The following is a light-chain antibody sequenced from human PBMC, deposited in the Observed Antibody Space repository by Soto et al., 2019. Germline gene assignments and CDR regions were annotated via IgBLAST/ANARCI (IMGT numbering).Light chain of an antibody. CDR1: QAISIF. V-gene: IGKV1-39*01. J-gene: IGKJ3*01. Sequence: DIQMTQSPSSLSASVGDRVTITCRASQAISIFLNWYQQKPGKAPDLLIYAASTLQTGVPSRFSGNGSGTDFALTISSLRPEDFATYYCQQTYRLGVFSFGTGTKVDIK. CDR2: AAS. CDR3: QQTYRLGVFS.